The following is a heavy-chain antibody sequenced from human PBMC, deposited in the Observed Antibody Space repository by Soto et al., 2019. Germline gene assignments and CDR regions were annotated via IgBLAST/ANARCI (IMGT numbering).Heavy chain of an antibody. CDR1: GFTFSGYY. V-gene: IGHV3-11*06. D-gene: IGHD1-26*01. Sequence: GRSLRLSCSASGFTFSGYYMSSMRQAPGNGLEGVAYISSSSGYTNYADSVNGRFTISRDNAKNSLYLHTHSLSAEDTAVYYCARDLRSPPVSGRPPVGHAFDIWDQGTRVTVSS. J-gene: IGHJ3*02. CDR2: ISSSSGYT. CDR3: ARDLRSPPVSGRPPVGHAFDI.